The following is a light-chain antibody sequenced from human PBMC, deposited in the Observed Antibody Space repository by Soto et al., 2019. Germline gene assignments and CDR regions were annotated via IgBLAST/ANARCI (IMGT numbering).Light chain of an antibody. Sequence: QSVLTQPASVSGSPGQSITISCTGTSSDVGGYNYVSWYQQHPGKAPKLMIYEVTNRPSGVSNRFSGSKSGNTASLTISGLQAEARADYYCSSYSSINTLVFGGGTKLTVL. CDR2: EVT. V-gene: IGLV2-14*01. J-gene: IGLJ2*01. CDR1: SSDVGGYNY. CDR3: SSYSSINTLV.